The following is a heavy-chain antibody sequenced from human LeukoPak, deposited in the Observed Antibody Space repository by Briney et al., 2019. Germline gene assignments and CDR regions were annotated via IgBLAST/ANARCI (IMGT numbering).Heavy chain of an antibody. J-gene: IGHJ4*02. Sequence: KSSETLSLTCTVSGYSISSGYFWGWIRQPPGKGLEWIGSISYSGSTYYNPSLKSRVTMSVDTSKNQFSLKLSSVTAADTAVYYCARDQYYDSSTYYEIDYWGQGTLVTVSS. D-gene: IGHD3-22*01. CDR3: ARDQYYDSSTYYEIDY. CDR1: GYSISSGYF. V-gene: IGHV4-38-2*02. CDR2: ISYSGST.